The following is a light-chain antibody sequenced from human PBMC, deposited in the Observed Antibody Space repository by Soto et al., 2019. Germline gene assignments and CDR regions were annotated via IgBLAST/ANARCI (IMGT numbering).Light chain of an antibody. CDR2: DVS. J-gene: IGLJ1*01. Sequence: QSALTQPASVSGSPGQSIAISCTGTSSDIGGYNYVSWYQQHPGKAPKLIIYDVSNRPSGISTRFSGSKSGNTASLTISGLQAEDEADYHCSSYTTSTTYVFGTAIKLTVL. CDR3: SSYTTSTTYV. V-gene: IGLV2-14*03. CDR1: SSDIGGYNY.